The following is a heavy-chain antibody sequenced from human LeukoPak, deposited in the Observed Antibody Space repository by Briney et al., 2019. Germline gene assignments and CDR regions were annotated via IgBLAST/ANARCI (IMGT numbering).Heavy chain of an antibody. CDR1: GFTFSSYS. V-gene: IGHV3-48*02. Sequence: GGSLRLSCAASGFTFSSYSMNWVRQAPGKGLEWVSYISGRSSNTHYADSVRGRFTISRDNAKNSLYLQMNSLRDEDTAVYYCARVLLQSSYYFDNWGQGTLVAVSS. CDR3: ARVLLQSSYYFDN. J-gene: IGHJ4*02. D-gene: IGHD4-11*01. CDR2: ISGRSSNT.